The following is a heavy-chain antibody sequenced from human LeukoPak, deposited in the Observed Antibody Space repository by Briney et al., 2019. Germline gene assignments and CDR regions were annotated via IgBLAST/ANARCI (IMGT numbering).Heavy chain of an antibody. Sequence: GGSLRLPCAASGFTFSSYEMNWVRQAPGKGLEWVSYISSSGSTIYYADSVKGRFTISRDNAKNSLYLQMNSLRAEDTAVYYCARDHAMYSYGWFDYWGQGTLVTVSS. CDR1: GFTFSSYE. CDR3: ARDHAMYSYGWFDY. CDR2: ISSSGSTI. J-gene: IGHJ4*02. V-gene: IGHV3-48*03. D-gene: IGHD5-18*01.